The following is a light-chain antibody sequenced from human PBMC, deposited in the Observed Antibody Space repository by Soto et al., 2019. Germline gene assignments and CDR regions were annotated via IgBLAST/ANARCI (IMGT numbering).Light chain of an antibody. CDR3: QQYTTPFT. CDR1: QSISSW. J-gene: IGKJ3*01. CDR2: KAS. Sequence: DIQMTQSPSTLSASVGDRVTITCRASQSISSWLAWYQQKPGKAPKILIYKASSLESGVPSRFSGSGSGTEFTITISSMQPDDFANYYCQQYTTPFTFGPGTKVDVK. V-gene: IGKV1-5*03.